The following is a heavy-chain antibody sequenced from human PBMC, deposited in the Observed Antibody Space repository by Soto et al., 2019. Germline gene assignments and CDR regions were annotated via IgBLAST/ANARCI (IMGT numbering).Heavy chain of an antibody. CDR3: ARDTTVTKGGYYYGMDV. J-gene: IGHJ6*02. D-gene: IGHD4-4*01. Sequence: LSLTCAVYGGSFSGYYWSWIRQPPGKGLEWIGEINHSGSTNYNPSLKSRVTISVDTSKNQFSLKLSSVTAADTAVYYCARDTTVTKGGYYYGMDVWGQGTTVTVSS. V-gene: IGHV4-34*01. CDR1: GGSFSGYY. CDR2: INHSGST.